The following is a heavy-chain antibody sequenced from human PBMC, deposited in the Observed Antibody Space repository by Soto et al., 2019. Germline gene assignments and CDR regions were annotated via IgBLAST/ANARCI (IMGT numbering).Heavy chain of an antibody. J-gene: IGHJ5*02. Sequence: GGSLRLSCAASGFMFNNYAMSWVRQAPGKGLEWVSTVSVSGGTTYYADSLKGRFTISRDNTKKTVYLQMNRLRADDTAIYYCAKEKYSYGSKLIARGSWGQGALVTVSS. CDR2: VSVSGGTT. V-gene: IGHV3-23*01. CDR3: AKEKYSYGSKLIARGS. CDR1: GFMFNNYA. D-gene: IGHD2-15*01.